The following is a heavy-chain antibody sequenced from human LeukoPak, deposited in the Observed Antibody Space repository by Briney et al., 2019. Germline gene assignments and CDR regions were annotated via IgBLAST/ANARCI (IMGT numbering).Heavy chain of an antibody. J-gene: IGHJ4*02. V-gene: IGHV4-4*02. CDR2: ISLTGFT. CDR3: SRENGAFSPFGF. D-gene: IGHD2-8*01. CDR1: GGSITTTNW. Sequence: PSGTLSLTCGVSGGSITTTNWWSWVRQPLGQGLEWIGEISLTGFTNYNPSLDSRVTMSLDQPKNQLSLNLSSVTAADTAIYYCSRENGAFSPFGFWGQGTLVTVPS.